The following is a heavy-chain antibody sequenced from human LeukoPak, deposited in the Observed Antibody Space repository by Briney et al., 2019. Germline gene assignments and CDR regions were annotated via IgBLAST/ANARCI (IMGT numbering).Heavy chain of an antibody. CDR2: ISAYNGNT. Sequence: ASVKVSCKASGYTFTSYGISWVRQAPGQGLEWMGWISAYNGNTNYAQKLQGRVTMTTDTSTSTAYMELRSLRSDDTAVYYCARSADYGGNSGNFDYWGQGTLVTVSS. CDR3: ARSADYGGNSGNFDY. J-gene: IGHJ4*02. D-gene: IGHD4-23*01. V-gene: IGHV1-18*01. CDR1: GYTFTSYG.